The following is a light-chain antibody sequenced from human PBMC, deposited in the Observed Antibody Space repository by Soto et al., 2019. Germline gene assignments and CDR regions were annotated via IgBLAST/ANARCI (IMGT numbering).Light chain of an antibody. CDR1: QSINTW. Sequence: DIQMTQSPSTLSASVGDRVTIACRASQSINTWLAWYQQKPGKAPKLLIYDASTLESGVPSRFSGSGSGTEFTRTISSLQPDDFATYYCQQYNRFPLTFGGGTKVEI. CDR3: QQYNRFPLT. J-gene: IGKJ4*01. CDR2: DAS. V-gene: IGKV1-5*01.